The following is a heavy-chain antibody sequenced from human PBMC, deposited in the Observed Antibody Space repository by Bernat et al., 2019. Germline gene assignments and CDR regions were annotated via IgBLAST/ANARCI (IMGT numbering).Heavy chain of an antibody. Sequence: EVQLVQSGAEVKKPGESLKISCKGSGYSFSTHWIAWVRQMPGKGLECMGIIYPGDSDTNYSPSFQGQVTISADKSINTAYLQLSGLKASDTAMYYCARHACGGDCYSDYWGQGTLVTVSS. J-gene: IGHJ4*02. CDR1: GYSFSTHW. D-gene: IGHD2-21*02. V-gene: IGHV5-51*01. CDR2: IYPGDSDT. CDR3: ARHACGGDCYSDY.